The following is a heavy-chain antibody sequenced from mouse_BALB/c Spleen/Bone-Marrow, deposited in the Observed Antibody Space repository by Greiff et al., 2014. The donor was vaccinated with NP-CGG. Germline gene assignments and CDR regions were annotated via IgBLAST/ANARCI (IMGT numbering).Heavy chain of an antibody. CDR2: IWSGGST. J-gene: IGHJ2*01. CDR3: ARNHRGYYFDY. V-gene: IGHV2-2*02. D-gene: IGHD3-1*01. CDR1: GFSSSSYG. Sequence: VQLQQSGPGLVQPSQSLSITCTVSGFSSSSYGVHWVRQSPGKGLEWLGVIWSGGSTDYNAAFISRLTISKDNSKSQVFFKMTSLQANDTAIYYCARNHRGYYFDYWGQGTTLTVSS.